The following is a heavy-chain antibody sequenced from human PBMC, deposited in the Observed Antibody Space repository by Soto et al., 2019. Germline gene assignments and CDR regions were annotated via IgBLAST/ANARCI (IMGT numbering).Heavy chain of an antibody. J-gene: IGHJ3*02. D-gene: IGHD2-2*01. CDR1: GFTISSNY. CDR2: IYSGVSK. CDR3: ARRKVPAGTWWDGAFEI. Sequence: EVQLVESGGGLIQPGGSLRLSCAASGFTISSNYMTWVRQSPGKGLEWVSLIYSGVSKYYADSVNDRFTISRDSSKNTLFLQMDSLRGEVTGVYFCARRKVPAGTWWDGAFEIWGQGTMVTVSS. V-gene: IGHV3-53*01.